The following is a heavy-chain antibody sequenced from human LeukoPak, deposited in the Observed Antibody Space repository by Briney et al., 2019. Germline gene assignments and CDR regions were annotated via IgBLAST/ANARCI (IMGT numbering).Heavy chain of an antibody. V-gene: IGHV3-30*03. Sequence: GGSLRLSCSASGFTFSSYALHWVRQAPGKGLEWVAVIASDGRDKQYADSVKGRFTISRDNFMNTLYLQMDSLRAEDTAVFYCARDFSIGAADYYFDYWGQGTLVTVSS. CDR1: GFTFSSYA. D-gene: IGHD6-13*01. J-gene: IGHJ4*02. CDR2: IASDGRDK. CDR3: ARDFSIGAADYYFDY.